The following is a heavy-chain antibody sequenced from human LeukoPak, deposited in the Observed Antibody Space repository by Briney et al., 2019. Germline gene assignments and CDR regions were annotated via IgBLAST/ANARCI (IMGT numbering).Heavy chain of an antibody. Sequence: KTSETLSLTCTVSGGSINSYYWTWIRQPPGKGLEWIGYIYYSGSTNYNPSLKSRVTMSVDTAKNQVSLNLNSVTAADTAVYYCATGSQSATSDAFDVWGQGTMVTVSS. D-gene: IGHD3-3*01. CDR3: ATGSQSATSDAFDV. CDR1: GGSINSYY. J-gene: IGHJ3*01. CDR2: IYYSGST. V-gene: IGHV4-59*01.